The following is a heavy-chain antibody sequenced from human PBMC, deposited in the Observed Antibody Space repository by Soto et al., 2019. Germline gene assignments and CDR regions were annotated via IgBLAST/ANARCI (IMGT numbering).Heavy chain of an antibody. J-gene: IGHJ4*02. V-gene: IGHV3-23*01. D-gene: IGHD3-22*01. Sequence: PGGSLRLSCAASGFTCSSYAMGWVRQAPGKGLEWVSTISGSGGSTYYADSVKGRFTISRDNSKNTLYLQMNSLRAEDTAVYYCAKDISGYSPAYFDYWGQGTLVTVSS. CDR1: GFTCSSYA. CDR2: ISGSGGST. CDR3: AKDISGYSPAYFDY.